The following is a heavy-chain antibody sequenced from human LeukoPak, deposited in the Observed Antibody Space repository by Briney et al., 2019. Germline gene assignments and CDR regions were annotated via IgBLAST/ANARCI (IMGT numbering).Heavy chain of an antibody. CDR1: GFSFSTYS. J-gene: IGHJ4*02. Sequence: GGSLRLSCTASGFSFSTYSINRVRQAPGKGLEWVSYIVGSSSNMYYAESVKGRFTISRDNAKNSLYLQMGSLRAEDTAVYYCATDTPETAAFDYWGQGTLVTVSS. V-gene: IGHV3-48*04. CDR2: IVGSSSNM. CDR3: ATDTPETAAFDY. D-gene: IGHD1-1*01.